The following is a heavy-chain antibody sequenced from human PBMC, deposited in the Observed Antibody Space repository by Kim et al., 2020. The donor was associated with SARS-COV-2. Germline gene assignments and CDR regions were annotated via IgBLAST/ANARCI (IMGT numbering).Heavy chain of an antibody. D-gene: IGHD5-12*01. CDR1: GSTFTRYY. Sequence: ASVKVSCKATGSTFTRYYMHWVRQAPGQGLEWMGMINSRSGSTTYAQRFQGRVTMTRDTSTSTVYMDLRSLRSEDTALYYCARDLLHGIISGTIRGVDVW. CDR3: ARDLLHGIISGTIRGVDV. V-gene: IGHV1-46*01. CDR2: INSRSGST. J-gene: IGHJ6*01.